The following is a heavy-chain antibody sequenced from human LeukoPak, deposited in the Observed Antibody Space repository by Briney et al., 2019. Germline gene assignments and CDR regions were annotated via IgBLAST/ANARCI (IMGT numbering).Heavy chain of an antibody. CDR2: IQYDGGDI. Sequence: PGGSLRLSCAASGFTFSSYGIHWVRQAPGKGLEWVTFIQYDGGDIFYADAVRGRFTISRDNSKNTVYLQMNSLRTEDTAVYFCAQDVPIARVPGFGPGYWGQGTLVTVST. CDR1: GFTFSSYG. D-gene: IGHD3-16*01. V-gene: IGHV3-30*02. J-gene: IGHJ4*02. CDR3: AQDVPIARVPGFGPGY.